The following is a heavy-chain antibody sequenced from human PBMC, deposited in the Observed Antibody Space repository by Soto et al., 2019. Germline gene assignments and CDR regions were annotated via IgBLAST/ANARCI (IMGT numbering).Heavy chain of an antibody. CDR1: GFTFSSYG. CDR2: IYYDGSNK. CDR3: ARSQYSSSWYPFDY. Sequence: QVQLVESGGGVVQPGRSLRLSCAASGFTFSSYGMHWVGQAPGKGLEWVAVIYYDGSNKYYADYVKGRFTISRDNSKNTLYLQMNSLRAEDTAVFYCARSQYSSSWYPFDYWGQGTLVTVSS. J-gene: IGHJ4*02. D-gene: IGHD6-13*01. V-gene: IGHV3-33*01.